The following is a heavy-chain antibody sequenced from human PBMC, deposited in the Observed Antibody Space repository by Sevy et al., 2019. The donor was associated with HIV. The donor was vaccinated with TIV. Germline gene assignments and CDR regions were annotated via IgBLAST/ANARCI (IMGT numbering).Heavy chain of an antibody. D-gene: IGHD6-13*01. J-gene: IGHJ5*02. CDR3: LGIAAAGTRFDP. V-gene: IGHV4-39*01. CDR1: GGSISSSSYY. Sequence: SETLSLTCTVSGGSISSSSYYWGWIHQPPGKGLEWIGSIYYSGSTYYNPSLKSRFTISVDTSKNQFSLKRSSVTAADTAVYYCLGIAAAGTRFDPWGQGTLVTVSS. CDR2: IYYSGST.